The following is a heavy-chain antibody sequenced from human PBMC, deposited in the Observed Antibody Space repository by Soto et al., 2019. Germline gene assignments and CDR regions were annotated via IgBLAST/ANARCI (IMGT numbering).Heavy chain of an antibody. CDR3: ARWGTTGGLDV. CDR2: TSYDGSNN. V-gene: IGHV3-33*05. D-gene: IGHD3-16*01. CDR1: GFTFRSYV. J-gene: IGHJ4*02. Sequence: QVQLVESGGGVVQPGTSLRVSCVGSGFTFRSYVIHWVRQAPGKGLEWVALTSYDGSNNFYGDSVKGRFTISRDNSRNTVELQMDSLRLEDTALYYCARWGTTGGLDVWGQGTLVSVSS.